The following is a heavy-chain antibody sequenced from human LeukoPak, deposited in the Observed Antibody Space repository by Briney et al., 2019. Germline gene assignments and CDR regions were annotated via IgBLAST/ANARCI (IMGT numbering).Heavy chain of an antibody. D-gene: IGHD1-26*01. CDR1: GYSFTSYW. V-gene: IGHV5-51*01. CDR3: AGLAAGGSYPWGWDRSSFDY. CDR2: IYPGDSDS. J-gene: IGHJ4*02. Sequence: GESLKISCKGSGYSFTSYWIGWVRQIPGKGLEWMGIIYPGDSDSKYSPSFQGQVTISTDKSISTAYLQWSSLKASDTARYYVAGLAAGGSYPWGWDRSSFDYWAQGTMSPSPQ.